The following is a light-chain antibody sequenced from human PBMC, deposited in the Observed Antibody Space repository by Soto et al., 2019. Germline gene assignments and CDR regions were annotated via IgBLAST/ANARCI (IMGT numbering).Light chain of an antibody. Sequence: QSALTQPASVSGSPGQSITLSCTGTSSDVGVYNYVSWYQQHPGKAPKLLIYEVTYRPSGVSNRFSASKSGNTASLTISGLQAEDEADYYCSSFTISNTHLIFGGGTKVTVL. CDR2: EVT. CDR3: SSFTISNTHLI. V-gene: IGLV2-14*01. J-gene: IGLJ2*01. CDR1: SSDVGVYNY.